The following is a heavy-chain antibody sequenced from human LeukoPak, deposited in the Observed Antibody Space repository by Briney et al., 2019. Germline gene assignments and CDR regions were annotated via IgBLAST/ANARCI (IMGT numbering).Heavy chain of an antibody. V-gene: IGHV3-74*01. CDR3: AMVRGYYYHGLDV. CDR2: INSDGSST. J-gene: IGHJ6*02. D-gene: IGHD3-10*01. Sequence: GGSLRLSCAASGFXFSSYWIHWVRQAPGKGLVWVSRINSDGSSTSYADSVKGRFTISRDNAMNTLYLQMNSLRAEDTAVYYCAMVRGYYYHGLDVWGQGTTVTVSS. CDR1: GFXFSSYW.